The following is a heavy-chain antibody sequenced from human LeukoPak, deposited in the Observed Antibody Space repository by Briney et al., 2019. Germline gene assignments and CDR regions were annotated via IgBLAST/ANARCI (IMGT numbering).Heavy chain of an antibody. D-gene: IGHD3-22*01. J-gene: IGHJ4*02. Sequence: GGSLRLSCAASGFTVSSNYMSWVRQAPGKGLEWVSVIYSGGSTYYADSVKGRFTISRDNSKNTLYLQMNSLRSEDTAVYYCASQSNDKDDSSGYYYVPFDYWGQGTLVTVSS. CDR1: GFTVSSNY. CDR2: IYSGGST. V-gene: IGHV3-53*05. CDR3: ASQSNDKDDSSGYYYVPFDY.